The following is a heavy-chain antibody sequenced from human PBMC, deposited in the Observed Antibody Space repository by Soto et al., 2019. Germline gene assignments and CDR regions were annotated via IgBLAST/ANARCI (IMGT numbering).Heavy chain of an antibody. V-gene: IGHV3-30-3*01. CDR1: GFTFSSYA. D-gene: IGHD2-15*01. CDR3: ARDGDDIVVVVAAARYYYYGMDV. Sequence: GGSLRLSCAASGFTFSSYAMHWVRQAPGKGLEWVAVISYDGSNKYYADSVKGRFTISRDNSKNTLYLQMNSLRAEDTAVYYCARDGDDIVVVVAAARYYYYGMDVWGQGTTVTVSS. CDR2: ISYDGSNK. J-gene: IGHJ6*02.